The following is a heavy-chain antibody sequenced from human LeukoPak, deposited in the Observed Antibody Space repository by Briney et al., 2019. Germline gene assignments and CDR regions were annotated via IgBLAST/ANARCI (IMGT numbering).Heavy chain of an antibody. V-gene: IGHV3-48*02. J-gene: IGHJ4*02. D-gene: IGHD2-2*01. Sequence: GGSLRLSCAASGFSFTSYNMNWVRQAPGKGLEWVSYISSAGSTKYYADSVKGRFTISRDNAKNSLYLEMNSLRDEDTAVYYCASADCSSTSCPKDYWGQGTLLTVSS. CDR1: GFSFTSYN. CDR2: ISSAGSTK. CDR3: ASADCSSTSCPKDY.